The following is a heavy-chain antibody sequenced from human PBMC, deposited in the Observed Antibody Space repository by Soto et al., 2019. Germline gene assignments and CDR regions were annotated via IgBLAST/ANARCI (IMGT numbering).Heavy chain of an antibody. V-gene: IGHV1-69*02. CDR3: TTLRP. CDR2: TAPMFKQT. Sequence: QAQLVQSGAVVKKPGSSVVVSCKASGITVGSFIISWVQQAPGQGLEWMGKTAPMFKQTFYARRFEGRVTITADTSANTVYMELTDLRFEDTAVYYCTTLRPWGQGTQVTVS. CDR1: GITVGSFI. J-gene: IGHJ5*02.